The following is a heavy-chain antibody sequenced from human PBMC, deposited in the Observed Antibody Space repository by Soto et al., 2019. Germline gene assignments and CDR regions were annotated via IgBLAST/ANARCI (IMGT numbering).Heavy chain of an antibody. CDR1: GYTFTSYD. D-gene: IGHD6-13*01. CDR3: ARRAYSSSWYFYYYYGMDV. Sequence: QVQLVQSGAEVKKPGASVKVSCKASGYTFTSYDINCVRQATGQGLERMGWMNPNSGNTGYAQKFQGRVTMTRNITIRTAYMELSSLRFEDTTVYYCARRAYSSSWYFYYYYGMDVWGQGTTVTVSS. J-gene: IGHJ6*02. CDR2: MNPNSGNT. V-gene: IGHV1-8*01.